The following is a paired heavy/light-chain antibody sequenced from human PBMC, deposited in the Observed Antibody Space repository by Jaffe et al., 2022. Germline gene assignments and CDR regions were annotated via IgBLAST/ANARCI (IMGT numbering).Heavy chain of an antibody. Sequence: QVQLVESGGGVVQPGGSLRLSCAASGFTFSSYGMHWVRQAPGKGLEWVAFIRYDGSNKYYADSVKGRFTISRDNSKNTLYLQMNSLRAEDTAVYYCAKDLHCSGGSCYRDYYMDVWGKGTTVTVSS. D-gene: IGHD2-15*01. V-gene: IGHV3-30*02. CDR1: GFTFSSYG. CDR2: IRYDGSNK. CDR3: AKDLHCSGGSCYRDYYMDV. J-gene: IGHJ6*03.
Light chain of an antibody. CDR1: SLRSYY. CDR3: NSRDSSGNHLNWV. Sequence: SSELTQDPAVSVALGQTVRITCQGDSLRSYYASWYQQKPGQAPVLVIYGKNNRPSGIPDRFSGSSSGNTASLTITGAQAEDEADYYCNSRDSSGNHLNWVFGGGTKLTVL. CDR2: GKN. V-gene: IGLV3-19*01. J-gene: IGLJ3*02.